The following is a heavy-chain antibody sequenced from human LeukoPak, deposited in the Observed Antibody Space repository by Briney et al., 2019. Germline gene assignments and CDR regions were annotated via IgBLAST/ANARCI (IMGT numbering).Heavy chain of an antibody. CDR3: ARVGAGLGYYYDSSGYYSDY. Sequence: GGSLRLSCAASGFTFSSYSMNWVRQAPGKGLEWVSSISSSSSYIYYADSVKGRFTISRDNAKNSLYLQMNSLRAEDTAVYYCARVGAGLGYYYDSSGYYSDYWGQGTLVTVSS. D-gene: IGHD3-22*01. J-gene: IGHJ4*02. V-gene: IGHV3-21*01. CDR2: ISSSSSYI. CDR1: GFTFSSYS.